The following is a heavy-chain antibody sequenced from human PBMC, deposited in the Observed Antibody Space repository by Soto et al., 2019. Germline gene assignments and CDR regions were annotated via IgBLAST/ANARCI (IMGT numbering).Heavy chain of an antibody. Sequence: PGGSLRLSCAASGFTVTSNNMIWVHQVAGGGLEWVAVVYSGGSTYYGDSVKGRFTISRDNAKNTMYLQMNSLRAEDTAVYYCAKDEVGAVYYYYYGMDVWGQGTTVTAP. CDR2: VYSGGST. CDR3: AKDEVGAVYYYYYGMDV. V-gene: IGHV3-53*01. CDR1: GFTVTSNN. J-gene: IGHJ6*02. D-gene: IGHD1-26*01.